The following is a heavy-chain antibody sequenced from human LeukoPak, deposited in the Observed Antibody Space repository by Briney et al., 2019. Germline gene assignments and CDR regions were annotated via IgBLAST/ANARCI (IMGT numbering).Heavy chain of an antibody. CDR3: ARDIVVVPAATLMNYYMDV. Sequence: GGSLRLSCAASGFTFSSYAMHWVRQAPGKGLEWVAVISYDGSNKYYADSVKGRFTISRDNSKNTLYLQMNSLRAEDTAVYYCARDIVVVPAATLMNYYMDVWGKGTTVTVSS. V-gene: IGHV3-30-3*01. CDR1: GFTFSSYA. CDR2: ISYDGSNK. D-gene: IGHD2-2*01. J-gene: IGHJ6*03.